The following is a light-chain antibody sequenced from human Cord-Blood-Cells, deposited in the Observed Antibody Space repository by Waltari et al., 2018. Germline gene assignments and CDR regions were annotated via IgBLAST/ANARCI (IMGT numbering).Light chain of an antibody. J-gene: IGKJ4*01. V-gene: IGKV1-39*01. Sequence: DIQMTQSPSSLSASVGDRVTITCRASQSISSYLNWYQQKPGKAPKLLIYAASSLQSGVPSRFSGSGSGTDVTLTISSLQPEDFATDYSQQIYSTPLTFGGGTKVEIK. CDR3: QQIYSTPLT. CDR2: AAS. CDR1: QSISSY.